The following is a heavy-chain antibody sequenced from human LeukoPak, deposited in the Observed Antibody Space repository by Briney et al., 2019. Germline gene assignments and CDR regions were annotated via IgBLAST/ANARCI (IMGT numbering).Heavy chain of an antibody. D-gene: IGHD2-2*01. CDR1: GGSISSSSYY. Sequence: PSETLSLTCTVSGGSISSSSYYWGWIRQPPGKGLEWIGSIYYSGSTYYNPSLKSRVTISVVTSKNQFSLKLSSVTAADTAVYYCWQYQIYYYYMDVWGKGTTVTVSS. J-gene: IGHJ6*03. V-gene: IGHV4-39*01. CDR2: IYYSGST. CDR3: WQYQIYYYYMDV.